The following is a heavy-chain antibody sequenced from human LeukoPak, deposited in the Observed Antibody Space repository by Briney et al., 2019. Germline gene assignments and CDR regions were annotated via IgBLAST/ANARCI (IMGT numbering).Heavy chain of an antibody. V-gene: IGHV1-46*01. J-gene: IGHJ4*02. D-gene: IGHD6-13*01. CDR1: GYTFTTYY. Sequence: ASVKVSCKASGYTFTTYYMHWVRQAPGQGLEWMGIINPSGGDTAYAQKFHGRVTKIRDTSTSTVYMDLSSLTSEDTAVYYCARGPHSSSWPDIPRDYWGQGTLVTVAS. CDR2: INPSGGDT. CDR3: ARGPHSSSWPDIPRDY.